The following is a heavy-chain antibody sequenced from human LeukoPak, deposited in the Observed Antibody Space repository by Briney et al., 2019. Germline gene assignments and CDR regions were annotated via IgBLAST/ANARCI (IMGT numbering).Heavy chain of an antibody. CDR3: ARGRAYFD. CDR1: GASISGSGYY. J-gene: IGHJ4*02. Sequence: SETLSLTCAVSGASISGSGYYLGWIRQPPGKGLEWIGEINHSGSTNYNPSLKSRVTVSLDTSKNQFSLKLSSVTAADTAVYYCARGRAYFDWGQGTLVTVSS. CDR2: INHSGST. D-gene: IGHD3-9*01. V-gene: IGHV4-39*07.